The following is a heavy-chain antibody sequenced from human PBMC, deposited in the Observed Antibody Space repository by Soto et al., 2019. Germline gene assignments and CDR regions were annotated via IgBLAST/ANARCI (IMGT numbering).Heavy chain of an antibody. CDR3: ARGPFTYDSSGYYVY. D-gene: IGHD3-22*01. J-gene: IGHJ1*01. CDR1: GYSFSGYY. Sequence: WASVKVSCKTSGYSFSGYYIHWVRQAPGQGLEWMGWINPNSGATLYARKFQGRVIVSRDTSINTAFMQLSSLSSDDTAVYYCARGPFTYDSSGYYVYWGQGTRVTVSS. CDR2: INPNSGAT. V-gene: IGHV1-2*02.